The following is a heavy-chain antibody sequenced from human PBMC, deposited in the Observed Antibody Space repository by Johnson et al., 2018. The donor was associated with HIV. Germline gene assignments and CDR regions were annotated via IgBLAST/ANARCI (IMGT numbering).Heavy chain of an antibody. V-gene: IGHV3-9*01. J-gene: IGHJ3*01. D-gene: IGHD3-16*01. Sequence: VQLVESGGVVVQPGGSLRLSCAASGFTFDDYTMHWVRQGPGKGLEWVTGISWNSDNIDYVDSVKGRFTISRDNAKNSLYLQMNSLRVEDTALYYCAKGSTLWNPRLRDTFDVWGQGTVVSVSS. CDR1: GFTFDDYT. CDR2: ISWNSDNI. CDR3: AKGSTLWNPRLRDTFDV.